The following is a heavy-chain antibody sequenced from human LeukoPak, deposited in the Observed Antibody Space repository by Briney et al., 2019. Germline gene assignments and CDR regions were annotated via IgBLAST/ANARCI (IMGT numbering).Heavy chain of an antibody. CDR3: TRRALNYYDSSGYDY. V-gene: IGHV3-73*01. CDR1: GFTFSGSA. Sequence: GGSLRLSCAASGFTFSGSAMHWVRQASGKGLEWVGRIRSKANSYATAYAASVKGRFTISRDDSKNTTYLQMNSLKTEDTAVYYCTRRALNYYDSSGYDYWGHGTLVTVSS. J-gene: IGHJ4*01. CDR2: IRSKANSYAT. D-gene: IGHD3-22*01.